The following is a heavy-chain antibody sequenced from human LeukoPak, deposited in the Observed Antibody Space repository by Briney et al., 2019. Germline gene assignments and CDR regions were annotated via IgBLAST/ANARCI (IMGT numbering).Heavy chain of an antibody. CDR3: ARLDGFSYGYVYYLDL. V-gene: IGHV3-23*01. J-gene: IGHJ4*02. CDR1: GFTFSIYA. CDR2: ISGSGDST. Sequence: GGSLRLSCAASGFTFSIYAMSWARQAPGKGLEWVSAISGSGDSTYYADPVKGRFTISRDSSKNTVYLQMNSLRAEDTAVYDWARLDGFSYGYVYYLDLWGQGTLVTVSS. D-gene: IGHD5-18*01.